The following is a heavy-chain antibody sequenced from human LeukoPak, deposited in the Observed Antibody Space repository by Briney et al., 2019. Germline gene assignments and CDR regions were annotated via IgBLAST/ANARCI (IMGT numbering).Heavy chain of an antibody. D-gene: IGHD6-13*01. V-gene: IGHV1-2*02. Sequence: ASVKVSCKTSGYTFTDHYMYWVRQAPGQGLEWMGWINPNSGGANYAQKFQGRVTMTEDTSTDTAYMELSSLRSEDTAVYYCATVGSRSSSWYRPLDYWGQGTLVTVSS. J-gene: IGHJ4*02. CDR2: INPNSGGA. CDR1: GYTFTDHY. CDR3: ATVGSRSSSWYRPLDY.